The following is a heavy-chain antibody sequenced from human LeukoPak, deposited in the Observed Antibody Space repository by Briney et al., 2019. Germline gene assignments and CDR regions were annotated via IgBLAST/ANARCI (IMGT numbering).Heavy chain of an antibody. D-gene: IGHD3-3*01. CDR1: GFTFSSYA. CDR3: ASGYYDFWSGYRPRGDAFDI. CDR2: ISYDGSNK. V-gene: IGHV3-30-3*01. Sequence: GGSLRLSCAASGFTFSSYAMHWVRQAPGKGLEWVAVISYDGSNKYYADSVKGRFTISRDNSKNTLYLQMNSLRAEDTAVYYCASGYYDFWSGYRPRGDAFDIWGQGTMVTVSS. J-gene: IGHJ3*02.